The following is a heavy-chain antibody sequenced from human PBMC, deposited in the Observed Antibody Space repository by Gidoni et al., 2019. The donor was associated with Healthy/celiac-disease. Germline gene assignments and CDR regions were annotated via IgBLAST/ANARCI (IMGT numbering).Heavy chain of an antibody. V-gene: IGHV3-11*01. J-gene: IGHJ3*02. CDR1: GFTFCDYY. CDR2: ISSSGSTI. CDR3: ARELGPHDAFDI. D-gene: IGHD3-10*01. Sequence: QVQLVESGGGLVRPGGSLRLSWAASGFTFCDYYMSWIRQAPGKGLEWVSYISSSGSTIYYADAVKGRFTISRDNAKNSLYLQMNSLRAEDTAVYYCARELGPHDAFDIWGQGTMVTVSS.